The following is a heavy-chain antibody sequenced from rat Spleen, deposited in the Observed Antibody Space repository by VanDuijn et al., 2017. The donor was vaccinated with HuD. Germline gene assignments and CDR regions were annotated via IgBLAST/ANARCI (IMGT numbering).Heavy chain of an antibody. CDR3: TRGLGDY. V-gene: IGHV2-32*01. J-gene: IGHJ2*01. D-gene: IGHD5-1*01. CDR2: IWGDGIT. Sequence: VQLKESGPGLVKPSETLSLTCTVSGFSLTSYHVSWVRQPPGKGLEWMGVIWGDGITAYNSALKSRLSISRDTSKSQVFLKMNSLQTDDTAIYICTRGLGDYWGQGVMVTVSS. CDR1: GFSLTSYH.